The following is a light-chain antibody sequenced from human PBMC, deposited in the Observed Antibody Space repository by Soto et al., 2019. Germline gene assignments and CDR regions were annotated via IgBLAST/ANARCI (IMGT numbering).Light chain of an antibody. CDR1: SRDVGAYDY. V-gene: IGLV2-14*03. J-gene: IGLJ2*01. CDR3: SSYTSDTTLV. Sequence: QSVLTQPASVSGSPGQSITISCTGTSRDVGAYDYVCWYQQHPGRAPKLIIYDVSDRPSGVSNRFSGSKSDDTASLTISGLQAEDEADYYCSSYTSDTTLVFGGGTKVTVL. CDR2: DVS.